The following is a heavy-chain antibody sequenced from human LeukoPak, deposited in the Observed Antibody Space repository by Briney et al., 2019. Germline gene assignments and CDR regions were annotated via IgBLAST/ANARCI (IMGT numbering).Heavy chain of an antibody. V-gene: IGHV1-18*01. D-gene: IGHD3-22*01. J-gene: IGHJ4*02. CDR2: VSAYNGNT. CDR1: GYTFTSYG. Sequence: ASVKVSCKASGYTFTSYGISWVRQAPGQGLEWMGWVSAYNGNTNYAQKLQGRVTMTTDTSTSTAYMELRSLRSDDTAVYYCAREVPYDSSRYYQPFDYWGQGTLVTVSS. CDR3: AREVPYDSSRYYQPFDY.